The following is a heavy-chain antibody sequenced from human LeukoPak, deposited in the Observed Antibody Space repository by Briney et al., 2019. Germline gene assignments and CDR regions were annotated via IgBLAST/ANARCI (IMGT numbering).Heavy chain of an antibody. CDR3: AKRNYGSGSSGAFDI. CDR1: GFTFSSYA. CDR2: ISGSGGST. D-gene: IGHD3-10*01. V-gene: IGHV3-23*01. J-gene: IGHJ3*02. Sequence: GGPLRLSCAAPGFTFSSYAMSWVRQAPGKGLEWVSAISGSGGSTYYADSVKGRFTISRDNSKNTLYLQMNSLRAEDTAVYYCAKRNYGSGSSGAFDIWGQGTMVTVSS.